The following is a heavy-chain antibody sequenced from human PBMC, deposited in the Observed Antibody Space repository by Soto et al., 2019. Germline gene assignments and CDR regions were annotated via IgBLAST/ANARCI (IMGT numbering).Heavy chain of an antibody. CDR1: GFTFSTYN. CDR2: ISSSSSII. CDR3: AKDGIYSGSYQH. V-gene: IGHV3-48*01. J-gene: IGHJ1*01. D-gene: IGHD1-26*01. Sequence: EVQLVESGGDLVQPGGSLRLSCAASGFTFSTYNMNWVRQAPGKGLEWVSFISSSSSIIYYADSVKGRFTISRDNAKNSLFLQMNSLRADDTAVYYCAKDGIYSGSYQHWGQGTLVTVSS.